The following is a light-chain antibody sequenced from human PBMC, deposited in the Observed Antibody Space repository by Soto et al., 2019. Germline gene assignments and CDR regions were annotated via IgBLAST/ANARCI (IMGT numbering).Light chain of an antibody. CDR1: QSINYY. J-gene: IGKJ2*01. CDR2: TAA. V-gene: IGKV1-39*01. Sequence: DIQMTQSPSSLSASIGDRVIITCRASQSINYYLNWYQQQPGKAPKLLVSTAASLRSGVPSRFSGSASGTDFALTFSSLQPEDFATYYCQQSFTTPYTFGQGTKLEI. CDR3: QQSFTTPYT.